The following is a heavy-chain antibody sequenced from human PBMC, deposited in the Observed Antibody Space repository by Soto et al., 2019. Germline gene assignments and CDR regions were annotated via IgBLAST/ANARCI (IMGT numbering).Heavy chain of an antibody. V-gene: IGHV3-74*01. J-gene: IGHJ4*02. CDR2: IDADGSTI. CDR3: AGALGRGHANDY. Sequence: EVQLVESGGDLVQPGGSLRLSCAASGFTFSNYWMHWVRQAPGKGLVWVSRIDADGSTIGYADSVKGRFTISRDNAKNTLYLAMHSLRAEDTAVYYCAGALGRGHANDYWGQGTLVTVSS. D-gene: IGHD3-16*01. CDR1: GFTFSNYW.